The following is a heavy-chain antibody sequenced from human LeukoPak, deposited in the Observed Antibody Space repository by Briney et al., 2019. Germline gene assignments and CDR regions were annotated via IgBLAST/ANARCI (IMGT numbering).Heavy chain of an antibody. J-gene: IGHJ6*02. CDR1: GYTFTSYY. D-gene: IGHD5-18*01. V-gene: IGHV1-46*01. CDR3: ARDFYSYYYYYGMDV. CDR2: INPSGGST. Sequence: ASGKVSCKASGYTFTSYYMHWVRQAPGQGLEWMGIINPSGGSTSYAQKFQGRVTMTRDTSTSTVYMELSSLRSEDTAVYYCARDFYSYYYYYGMDVWGQGTTVTVSS.